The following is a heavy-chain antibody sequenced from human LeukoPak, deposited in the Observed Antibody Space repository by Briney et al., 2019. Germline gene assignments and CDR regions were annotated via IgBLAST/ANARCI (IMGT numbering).Heavy chain of an antibody. CDR2: IIPIFGTA. V-gene: IGHV1-69*06. J-gene: IGHJ6*03. CDR1: GGTFSSYA. Sequence: GASVKVSCKASGGTFSSYAISWVGQAPGQGLEWMGGIIPIFGTANYAQKFQGRVTITADKSTSTAYMELSSLRSEDTAVYYCARVPIPYYYYYMDVWGKGTTVTVSS. CDR3: ARVPIPYYYYYMDV. D-gene: IGHD2-21*01.